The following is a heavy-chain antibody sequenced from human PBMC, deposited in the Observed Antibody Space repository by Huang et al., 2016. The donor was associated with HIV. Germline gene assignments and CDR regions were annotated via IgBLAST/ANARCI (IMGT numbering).Heavy chain of an antibody. D-gene: IGHD3-3*01. CDR2: IDYSGST. V-gene: IGHV4-59*11. Sequence: QVQLQESGPGLVKPSETLSLTCTVSGGSISTHYWSWIRQPPGKGLEWIGSIDYSGSTNYSPSLKSRVTRLLDTSKNQFSLRGNSVTAADTAMYYCARDHHDFWRGYRRMYFFDHWGQGTLVTVSS. CDR1: GGSISTHY. J-gene: IGHJ4*02. CDR3: ARDHHDFWRGYRRMYFFDH.